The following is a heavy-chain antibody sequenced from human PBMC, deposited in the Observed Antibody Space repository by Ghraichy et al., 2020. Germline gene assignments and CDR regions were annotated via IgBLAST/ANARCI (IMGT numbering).Heavy chain of an antibody. CDR2: ISGSAAGT. Sequence: SCAASGFTFSSYAMNWVRQAPVKGLEWVSTISGSAAGTYYADSVKGRFTISRDNSKNTLYLQMNSLRAEDTAVYYCAKGRASSAWGDWGQGTLVTVSS. CDR1: GFTFSSYA. CDR3: AKGRASSAWGD. J-gene: IGHJ4*02. D-gene: IGHD6-19*01. V-gene: IGHV3-23*01.